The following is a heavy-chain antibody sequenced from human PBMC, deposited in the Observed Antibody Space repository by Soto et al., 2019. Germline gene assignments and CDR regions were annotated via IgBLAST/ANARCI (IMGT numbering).Heavy chain of an antibody. D-gene: IGHD2-15*01. CDR3: AKDPKRGYCSGGSCPPLRPQYFDY. CDR1: GFTFSSYG. J-gene: IGHJ4*02. CDR2: ISGSGGST. Sequence: PGGSLRLSCAASGFTFSSYGMHWVRQAPGKGLEWVAVISGSGGSTYYADSVKGRFTISRDNSKNTLYLQMNSLRAEYTAVYYCAKDPKRGYCSGGSCPPLRPQYFDYWGQGTLVTVSS. V-gene: IGHV3-23*01.